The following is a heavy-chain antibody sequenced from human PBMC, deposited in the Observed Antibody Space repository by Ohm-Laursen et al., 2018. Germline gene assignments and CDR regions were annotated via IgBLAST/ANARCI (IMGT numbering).Heavy chain of an antibody. Sequence: GESLKISCKGSGYSFTSYWIGWVRQMPGKGLEWMGIIYPGDSDTRYSPSFQGQVTISADKSISTAYLQWSSLKASDTAMYYCARQGTGYYGSENDFDYWGQGTLVTVSS. CDR1: GYSFTSYW. D-gene: IGHD3-10*01. CDR3: ARQGTGYYGSENDFDY. V-gene: IGHV5-51*01. CDR2: IYPGDSDT. J-gene: IGHJ4*02.